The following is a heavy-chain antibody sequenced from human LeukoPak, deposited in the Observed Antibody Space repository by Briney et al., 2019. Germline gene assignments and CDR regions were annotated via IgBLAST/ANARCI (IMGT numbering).Heavy chain of an antibody. V-gene: IGHV3-74*01. J-gene: IGHJ5*02. D-gene: IGHD2-15*01. CDR3: VRGGASTWS. CDR2: INDDGSST. CDR1: GFTFTNYA. Sequence: GGSLRLSCAASGFTFTNYAMHWVRQAPGKGPVWVSRINDDGSSTSYADSVKGRFTISRDDAKNTLYLQMNSLRAEDTAVYYCVRGGASTWSWGQGTLVTVPS.